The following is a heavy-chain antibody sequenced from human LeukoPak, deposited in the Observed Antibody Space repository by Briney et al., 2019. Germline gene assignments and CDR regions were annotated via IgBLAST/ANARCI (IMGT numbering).Heavy chain of an antibody. D-gene: IGHD5-18*01. CDR3: ARDSYGYGNWFDP. CDR2: IYNSGST. Sequence: SETLSLTCTVFGGSISGSYWTWIRQSPGKGLEWIGLIYNSGSTNYNPSLKSRVTISVDTSKNQFSLKQSSVTAAGTPVYYCARDSYGYGNWFDPWGQGTLVTVSS. V-gene: IGHV4-59*01. J-gene: IGHJ5*02. CDR1: GGSISGSY.